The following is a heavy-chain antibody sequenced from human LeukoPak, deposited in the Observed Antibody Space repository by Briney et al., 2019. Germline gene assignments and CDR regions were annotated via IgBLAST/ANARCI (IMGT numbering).Heavy chain of an antibody. Sequence: SETLSLTCTFSGGSISPSGYYWGWIRQPPGGGLEWIGSINYSGTTYYNPSLKSRVTISVDTSKNQLSLKVTSVIAADTSVYYCARHSDADSGEHGFHIWGQGTVVTVSS. CDR3: ARHSDADSGEHGFHI. V-gene: IGHV4-39*01. CDR2: INYSGTT. CDR1: GGSISPSGYY. D-gene: IGHD3-10*01. J-gene: IGHJ3*02.